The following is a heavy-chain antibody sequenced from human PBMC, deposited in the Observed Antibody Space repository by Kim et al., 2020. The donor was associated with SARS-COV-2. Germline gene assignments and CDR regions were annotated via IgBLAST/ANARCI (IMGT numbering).Heavy chain of an antibody. Sequence: GGSLRLSCTTSGFTFNNYAMSWVRQAPGKGLQWVSVISGSGDDTYYADSVKGRFTISRDRSKNTLYLQMSSLRAEDTALYYCATDGRGSAASGSFYVDSWGQGTLVTVSS. CDR3: ATDGRGSAASGSFYVDS. D-gene: IGHD2-15*01. CDR1: GFTFNNYA. CDR2: ISGSGDDT. V-gene: IGHV3-23*01. J-gene: IGHJ4*02.